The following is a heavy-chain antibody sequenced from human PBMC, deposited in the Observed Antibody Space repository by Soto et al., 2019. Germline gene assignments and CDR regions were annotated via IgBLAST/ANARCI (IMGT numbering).Heavy chain of an antibody. V-gene: IGHV4-4*07. J-gene: IGHJ4*01. CDR3: ARAGCILNGCFEYFFVH. CDR2: IFTTGTT. Sequence: PSETLSLTCTVSGGSIRSYYWNWIRQPAGKGLEWLGRIFTTGTTNYSPSLKSRVSMSVDTSRNQFSLELRSVTAADTAVYYCARAGCILNGCFEYFFVHWCHGILVTVSS. D-gene: IGHD2-8*01. CDR1: GGSIRSYY.